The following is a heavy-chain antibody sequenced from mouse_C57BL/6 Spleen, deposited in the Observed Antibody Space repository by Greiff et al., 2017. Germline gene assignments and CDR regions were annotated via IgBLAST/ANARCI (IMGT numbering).Heavy chain of an antibody. V-gene: IGHV1-26*01. CDR1: GYTFTDYY. J-gene: IGHJ4*01. CDR3: ARRAYGHYAMDY. CDR2: INPNNGGT. D-gene: IGHD1-1*02. Sequence: VQLQQSGPELVKPGASVKISCKASGYTFTDYYMNWVKQSHGKSLEWIGDINPNNGGTSYNQKFKGKATLTVDKSSSTAYMELRSLTSEDSAVYYCARRAYGHYAMDYWGQGTSVTVSS.